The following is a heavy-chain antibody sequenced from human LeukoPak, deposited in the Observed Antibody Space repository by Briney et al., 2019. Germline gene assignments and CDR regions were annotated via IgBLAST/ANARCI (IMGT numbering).Heavy chain of an antibody. V-gene: IGHV3-30-3*01. CDR1: GFTFSTYA. D-gene: IGHD5-18*01. J-gene: IGHJ3*02. Sequence: PGGSLRLSCAASGFTFSTYAMHWVRQAPGKGLGWVAIISYDGNNKYYADSVKGRFIISRDNSKKMLYLQMNSLRAEDTAVYYCARDPKGGFSYGWGAFDIWGQGTMVTVSS. CDR3: ARDPKGGFSYGWGAFDI. CDR2: ISYDGNNK.